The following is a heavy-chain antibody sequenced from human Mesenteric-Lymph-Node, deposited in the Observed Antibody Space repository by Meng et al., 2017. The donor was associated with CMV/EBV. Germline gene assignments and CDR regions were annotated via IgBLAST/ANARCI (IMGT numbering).Heavy chain of an antibody. Sequence: SVKVSCKASGGTFSSHAISWVRQAPGQGLEWMGNVIPMFGTSNYAQKFQGRVTITTDKSASTAYMELSSLRPEDTAVYYCARGTMIVDDAFDIWGQGTMVTVSS. CDR2: VIPMFGTS. J-gene: IGHJ3*02. CDR3: ARGTMIVDDAFDI. CDR1: GGTFSSHA. V-gene: IGHV1-69*05. D-gene: IGHD3-22*01.